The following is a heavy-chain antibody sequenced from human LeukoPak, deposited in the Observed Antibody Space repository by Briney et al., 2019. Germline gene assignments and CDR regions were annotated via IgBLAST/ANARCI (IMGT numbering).Heavy chain of an antibody. D-gene: IGHD3-3*01. CDR1: GFIFSSYG. Sequence: GGSLRLSCAASGFIFSSYGIHWVRQAPGKGLEWVAFIRYDGTNKYYADSVKGRFTISRDNSKNTLYLQMNSLRVEDTAVYYCANLRITIFGVVSPFDYWGQGTLVTVSS. V-gene: IGHV3-30*02. J-gene: IGHJ4*02. CDR3: ANLRITIFGVVSPFDY. CDR2: IRYDGTNK.